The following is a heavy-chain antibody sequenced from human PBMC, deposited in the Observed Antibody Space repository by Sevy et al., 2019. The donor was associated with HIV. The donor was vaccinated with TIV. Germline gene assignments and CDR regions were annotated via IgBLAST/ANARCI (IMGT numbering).Heavy chain of an antibody. CDR3: ASGGRHYYDSSGYYEFGTFDY. CDR2: IYYSGST. J-gene: IGHJ4*02. Sequence: SETLSLTCIVSGGSISSYYWSWIRQPPGKGLEWIGYIYYSGSTNYNPSLKSRVTISVDTSKNQFSLKLSSVTAADTAVYYCASGGRHYYDSSGYYEFGTFDYWGQGTLVTVSS. CDR1: GGSISSYY. D-gene: IGHD3-22*01. V-gene: IGHV4-59*01.